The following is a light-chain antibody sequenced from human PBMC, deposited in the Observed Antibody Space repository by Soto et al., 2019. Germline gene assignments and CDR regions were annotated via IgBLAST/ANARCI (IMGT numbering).Light chain of an antibody. CDR1: QSARSS. CDR2: DVS. V-gene: IGKV3-15*01. CDR3: QQRSNWPH. J-gene: IGKJ5*01. Sequence: EVVMTQSPATLSVSPGEGATLSCRASQSARSSLGWYQQKPGQAPSLLIYDVSIRATGIPARFNGSGSGTEFTLTISSLQSEDFAVYYCQQRSNWPHFGQGTRLEI.